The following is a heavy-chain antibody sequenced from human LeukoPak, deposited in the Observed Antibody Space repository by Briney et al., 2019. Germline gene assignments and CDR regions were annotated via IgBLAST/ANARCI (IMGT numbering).Heavy chain of an antibody. CDR3: AKALLLFSSDYFDY. J-gene: IGHJ4*02. V-gene: IGHV3-23*01. CDR1: GFSFSRYT. D-gene: IGHD3-10*01. Sequence: GGSLRLSCAASGFSFSRYTMSWVRQAPGKGLEWVSAISSTGSTFNADSVTGRFTISIDNSKNTLYLQMNSLRAEDTAVYYCAKALLLFSSDYFDYWGQGTLVTVSS. CDR2: ISSTGST.